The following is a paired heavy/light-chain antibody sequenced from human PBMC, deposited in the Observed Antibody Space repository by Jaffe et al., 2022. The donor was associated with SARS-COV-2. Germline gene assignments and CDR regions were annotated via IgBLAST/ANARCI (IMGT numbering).Heavy chain of an antibody. Sequence: QVQLVESGGGVVQPGRSLRLSCAASGFTFSSYGMHWVRQAPGKGLEWVAVISYDGSNKYYADSVKGRFTISRDNSKNTLYLQMNSLRAEDTAVYYCAKENLRFLEWLLYGGVDYWGQGTLVTVSS. CDR1: GFTFSSYG. V-gene: IGHV3-30*18. CDR2: ISYDGSNK. CDR3: AKENLRFLEWLLYGGVDY. D-gene: IGHD3-3*01. J-gene: IGHJ4*02.
Light chain of an antibody. CDR2: KVS. J-gene: IGKJ1*01. CDR1: QSLVYSDGNTY. CDR3: MQGTHWPWT. Sequence: DVVMTQSPLSLPVTLGQPASISCRSSQSLVYSDGNTYLNWFQQRPGQSPRRLIYKVSNRDSGVPDRFSGSGSGTDFTLKISRVEAEDVGVYYCMQGTHWPWTFGQGTKVEIK. V-gene: IGKV2-30*01.